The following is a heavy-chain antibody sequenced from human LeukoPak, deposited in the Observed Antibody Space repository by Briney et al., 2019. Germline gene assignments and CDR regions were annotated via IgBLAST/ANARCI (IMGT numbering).Heavy chain of an antibody. Sequence: GESLKISCEGSGYLYTTYWIGWVRQLPGKGLEWMESIYPGDSDTTYNPSFQGQVTISVDKSISTAYLQWTSLQASDSAMYFCARRRYYDSGAHLGSFDVWGQGTKVTVSS. V-gene: IGHV5-51*01. D-gene: IGHD3-22*01. CDR3: ARRRYYDSGAHLGSFDV. CDR2: IYPGDSDT. CDR1: GYLYTTYW. J-gene: IGHJ3*01.